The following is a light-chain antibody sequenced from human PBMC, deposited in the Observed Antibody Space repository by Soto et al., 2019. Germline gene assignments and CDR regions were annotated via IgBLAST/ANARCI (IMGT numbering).Light chain of an antibody. J-gene: IGKJ4*01. Sequence: IVLTQSPATLSVSPGEGVTLSCRASQNVGTNLAWYQLKPGLAPRLLIYGSSTRATGIPATFSGSGSGTEFTLTISSLQFEDSAVYYCQQYNNWGLSFGGGTKVELK. CDR2: GSS. CDR1: QNVGTN. V-gene: IGKV3D-15*01. CDR3: QQYNNWGLS.